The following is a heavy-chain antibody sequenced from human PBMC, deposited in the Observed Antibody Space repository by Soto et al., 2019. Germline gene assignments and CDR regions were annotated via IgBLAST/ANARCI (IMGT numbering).Heavy chain of an antibody. J-gene: IGHJ4*02. CDR2: INAGNGNT. CDR1: GYTFTSYA. Sequence: GASVKVSCKASGYTFTSYAMHWVRQAPGQRLEWMGWINAGNGNTKYSQKFQGRVTITRDTSASTAYMELSSLRSEDTAVYYCARGHRYSSGWYVAHAPTSFDYWGQGTLVTVPQ. D-gene: IGHD6-19*01. V-gene: IGHV1-3*01. CDR3: ARGHRYSSGWYVAHAPTSFDY.